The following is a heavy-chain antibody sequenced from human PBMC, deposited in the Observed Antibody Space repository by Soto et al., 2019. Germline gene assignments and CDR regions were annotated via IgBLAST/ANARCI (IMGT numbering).Heavy chain of an antibody. V-gene: IGHV3-30*18. CDR2: ISYDATIQ. CDR1: GFTFRSHA. CDR3: AKLVESGDSFDL. J-gene: IGHJ3*01. Sequence: ESGGGVVQSGRSLRLSCEASGFTFRSHAMHWVRQTPGKGLEWVAVISYDATIQSYADSVKGRFTISRDNSANTLFLHMHSLRAEDTAVYFCAKLVESGDSFDLWGQGTVVTVSS. D-gene: IGHD3-10*01.